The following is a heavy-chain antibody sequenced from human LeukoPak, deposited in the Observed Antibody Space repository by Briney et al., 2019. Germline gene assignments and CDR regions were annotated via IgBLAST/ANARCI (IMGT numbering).Heavy chain of an antibody. V-gene: IGHV4-59*12. J-gene: IGHJ5*02. CDR2: IYYSGST. CDR1: GGSISSYY. Sequence: PSETLSLTCTVSGGSISSYYWSWIRQPPGKGLEWIGYIYYSGSTNYNPSLKSRVTISVDTSKNQFSLKLSSVTAADTAIYYCARDSGTTGEVKFDPWGQGTLVTVSS. D-gene: IGHD3-10*01. CDR3: ARDSGTTGEVKFDP.